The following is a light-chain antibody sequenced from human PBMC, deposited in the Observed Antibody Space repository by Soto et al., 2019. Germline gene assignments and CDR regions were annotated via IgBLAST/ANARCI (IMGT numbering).Light chain of an antibody. CDR3: QQYYSYSFT. Sequence: AIRMTQSPSSFSASTGDRVTITCRASQGISSYLAWYQQKPGKAPKLLIYAASTLQSGVPSRLSGSGSGTDFTLTISCLQSEDFATYYCQQYYSYSFTFGGGTKVDLK. CDR2: AAS. V-gene: IGKV1-8*01. CDR1: QGISSY. J-gene: IGKJ4*01.